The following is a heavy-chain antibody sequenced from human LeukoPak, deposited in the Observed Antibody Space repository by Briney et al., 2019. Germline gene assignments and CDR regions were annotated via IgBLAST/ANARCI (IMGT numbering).Heavy chain of an antibody. Sequence: PPETLSLTCTLSGYSISIGYYWGWIRQPPGKGREWIGSIYHSGSTYYNPSLKSPVTISADTSKNQFSRKLSSVTAADTAVYYCARDRITMTYYWGQGTLVTVSS. V-gene: IGHV4-38-2*02. CDR1: GYSISIGYY. CDR3: ARDRITMTYY. CDR2: IYHSGST. J-gene: IGHJ4*02. D-gene: IGHD3-22*01.